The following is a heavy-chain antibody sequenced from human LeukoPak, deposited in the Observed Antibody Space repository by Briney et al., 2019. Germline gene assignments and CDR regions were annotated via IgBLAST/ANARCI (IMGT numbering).Heavy chain of an antibody. CDR3: ARLIRSAYYFDY. D-gene: IGHD3-16*01. Sequence: PGRSLRLSCAASGFTFSSYAMHWVRQAPGKGLEWVSVLYSGGNTYYADSVKGRFTISRDNSKNTLYLQMNSLRAEDTAVYYCARLIRSAYYFDYWGPGTLVTVSS. J-gene: IGHJ4*02. CDR2: LYSGGNT. CDR1: GFTFSSYA. V-gene: IGHV3-66*01.